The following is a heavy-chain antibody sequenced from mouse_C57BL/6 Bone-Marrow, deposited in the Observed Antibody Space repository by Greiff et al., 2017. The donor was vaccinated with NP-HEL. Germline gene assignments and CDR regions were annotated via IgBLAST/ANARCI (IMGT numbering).Heavy chain of an antibody. CDR2: IYPGDGDT. V-gene: IGHV1-82*01. J-gene: IGHJ4*01. CDR3: ANDGYLYAMDY. CDR1: GYAFSSSW. D-gene: IGHD2-3*01. Sequence: VQLQQSGPELVKPGASVKISCKASGYAFSSSWMNWVKQRPGKGLEWIGRIYPGDGDTNYNGKFKGKATLTADKSSSTAYMQLSSLTSEDSAVYFCANDGYLYAMDYWGQGTSVTVSS.